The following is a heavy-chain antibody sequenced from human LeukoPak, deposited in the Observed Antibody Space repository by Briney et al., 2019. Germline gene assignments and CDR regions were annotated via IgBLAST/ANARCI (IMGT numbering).Heavy chain of an antibody. CDR3: ARGVVRYYGSGEKNWFDP. V-gene: IGHV1-46*01. Sequence: GASVKVSCKASGYTFAAFYIHWVRQAPGQGLEWMGIINPSGGSTSYAQKFQGRVTMTRDTSTSTVYMELSSLRSEDTAVYYCARGVVRYYGSGEKNWFDPWGQGTLVTVSS. CDR2: INPSGGST. CDR1: GYTFAAFY. D-gene: IGHD3-10*01. J-gene: IGHJ5*02.